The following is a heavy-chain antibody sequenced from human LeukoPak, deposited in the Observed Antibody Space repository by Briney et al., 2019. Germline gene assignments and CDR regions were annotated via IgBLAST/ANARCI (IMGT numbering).Heavy chain of an antibody. J-gene: IGHJ4*02. CDR2: IYHSGST. CDR1: GGSISSNYW. V-gene: IGHV4-4*02. CDR3: ARLTPSGISD. Sequence: PSETLSLTCAVSGGSISSNYWWSWVRQPPGKGLEWIGEIYHSGSTNYNPSLKSRVTISIDKSKNQFSLKLSSVTATDTAVYFCARLTPSGISDWGQGNPVTVSS. D-gene: IGHD1-26*01.